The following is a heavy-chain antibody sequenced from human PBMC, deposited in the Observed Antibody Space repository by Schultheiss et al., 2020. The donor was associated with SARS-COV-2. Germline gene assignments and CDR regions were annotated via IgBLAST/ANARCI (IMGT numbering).Heavy chain of an antibody. Sequence: GGSLRLSCAASGFTFSSYAMHWVRQAPGKGLEWVAVISYDGSNKYYADSVKGRFTISRDNAKNSLYLQMNSLRAEDTAVYYCARDGELHPFDYWGQGTLVTVSS. J-gene: IGHJ4*02. CDR2: ISYDGSNK. D-gene: IGHD1-26*01. V-gene: IGHV3-30*07. CDR1: GFTFSSYA. CDR3: ARDGELHPFDY.